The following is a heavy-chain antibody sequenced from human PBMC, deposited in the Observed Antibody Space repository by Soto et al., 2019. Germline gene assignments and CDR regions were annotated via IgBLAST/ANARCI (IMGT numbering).Heavy chain of an antibody. D-gene: IGHD1-26*01. J-gene: IGHJ5*02. CDR1: GGSVSSGSHY. V-gene: IGHV4-61*01. CDR3: ARGFPTGGYHNGNWFDP. Sequence: SETLSLTCTVSGGSVSSGSHYWSWIRQPTGKGLEWIGYIYYSGSTNYNPSLKSRVTISVDTSKNQFSLRLSSVTAADTAVFYCARGFPTGGYHNGNWFDPWGQGTLVTVS. CDR2: IYYSGST.